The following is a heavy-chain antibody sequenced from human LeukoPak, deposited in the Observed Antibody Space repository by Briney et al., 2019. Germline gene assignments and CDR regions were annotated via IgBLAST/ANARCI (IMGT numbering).Heavy chain of an antibody. D-gene: IGHD1-26*01. CDR2: LSGSGGST. J-gene: IGHJ4*02. CDR3: AKDVRLRATDYFDY. V-gene: IGHV3-23*01. CDR1: GFTFSNYA. Sequence: AGGSLRRSCAAFGFTFSNYAMNWVRQAPGKGLGVVSDLSGSGGSTSYADPVKGRFTVSRDNTKDTLELRMNSLRAEDTAVYYCAKDVRLRATDYFDYWGQGTLVSVSS.